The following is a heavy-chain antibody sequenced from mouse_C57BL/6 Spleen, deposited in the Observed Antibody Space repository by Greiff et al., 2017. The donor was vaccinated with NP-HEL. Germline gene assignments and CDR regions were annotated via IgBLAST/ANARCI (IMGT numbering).Heavy chain of an antibody. CDR1: GYSITSGYY. CDR3: ARGSYYYGSSYGYFDV. Sequence: EVQLQESGPGLVKPSQSLSLTCSVTGYSITSGYYWNWIRQLPGNKLEWMGYISYDGSNNYNPSLKNRISITRDTSKNQFFLKLNSVTTEDTATYYCARGSYYYGSSYGYFDVWGTGTTVTVSS. D-gene: IGHD1-1*01. J-gene: IGHJ1*03. CDR2: ISYDGSN. V-gene: IGHV3-6*01.